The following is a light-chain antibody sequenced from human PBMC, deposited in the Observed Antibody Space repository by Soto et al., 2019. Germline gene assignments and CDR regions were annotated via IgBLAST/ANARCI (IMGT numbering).Light chain of an antibody. CDR3: QQYGSSPPYT. Sequence: ENVLTQSPGTLSLSPGERATLSCRASQTVSTLAWYQQRPGQAPRLLIYGASSRATGIPDRFSGSASGADFTLTISGLEPEDSAVYYCQQYGSSPPYTFGQGTKLEIK. J-gene: IGKJ2*01. CDR2: GAS. V-gene: IGKV3-20*01. CDR1: QTVST.